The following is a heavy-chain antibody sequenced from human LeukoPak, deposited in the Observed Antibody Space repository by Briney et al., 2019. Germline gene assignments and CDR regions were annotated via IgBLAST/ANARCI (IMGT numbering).Heavy chain of an antibody. D-gene: IGHD3-10*01. Sequence: SVKVSCKASGYTFTSYGISWVRQAPGQGLEWMGGIIPIFGTVNYAQKFQGRVTITADESTSTAYMELSSLRSEDTAVYYCARDQGSMVRGLYEMNYWGQGNLVTVSS. CDR1: GYTFTSYG. CDR3: ARDQGSMVRGLYEMNY. J-gene: IGHJ4*02. CDR2: IIPIFGTV. V-gene: IGHV1-69*13.